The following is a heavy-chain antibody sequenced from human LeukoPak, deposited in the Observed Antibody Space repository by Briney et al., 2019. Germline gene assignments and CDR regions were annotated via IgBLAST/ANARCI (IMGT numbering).Heavy chain of an antibody. J-gene: IGHJ5*02. CDR3: ARFTMRASTYSYWFDP. CDR1: GYTFTSYA. CDR2: INAGKGNT. Sequence: GASVKVSCKASGYTFTSYAMHWVRQAPGQRLEWMGWINAGKGNTKYSQKFQGRVSITRDTSASTAYMELSSLRSEDTAVYYCARFTMRASTYSYWFDPWGQGTLVTVSS. V-gene: IGHV1-3*01. D-gene: IGHD3-22*01.